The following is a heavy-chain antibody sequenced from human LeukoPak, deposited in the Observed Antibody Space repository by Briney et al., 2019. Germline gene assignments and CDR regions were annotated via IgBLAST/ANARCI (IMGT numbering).Heavy chain of an antibody. D-gene: IGHD3-22*01. CDR1: GYTFTGYY. CDR2: INPNSGGT. J-gene: IGHJ4*02. CDR3: ARHPDYYDSSGYYGY. Sequence: ASVKVSCKASGYTFTGYYMHWVRQAPGQGLEWMGWINPNSGGTNYAQKFQGRVTMTRDTSISTAYMELSRMRSDDTAVYYCARHPDYYDSSGYYGYWGQGTLVTVSS. V-gene: IGHV1-2*02.